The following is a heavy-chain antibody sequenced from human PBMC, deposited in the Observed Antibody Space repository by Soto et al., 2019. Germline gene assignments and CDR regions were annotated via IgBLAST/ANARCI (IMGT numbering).Heavy chain of an antibody. CDR2: IIPIFGTA. D-gene: IGHD3-22*01. CDR3: AILGGSGYCSFDY. V-gene: IGHV1-69*12. J-gene: IGHJ4*02. Sequence: QVQLVQSGAEVKKPGSSVKVSCKASGGTFSSYAISWVRQAPGQGLEWMGGIIPIFGTANYAQKFQGRVTITADESTSSASVELSSLSSEDTAVYYCAILGGSGYCSFDYWGQGTLVTVSS. CDR1: GGTFSSYA.